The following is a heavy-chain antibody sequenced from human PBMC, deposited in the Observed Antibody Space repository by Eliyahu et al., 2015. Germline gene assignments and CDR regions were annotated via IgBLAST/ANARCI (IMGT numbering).Heavy chain of an antibody. Sequence: QMRLQESGPGLVRPSETLSLTCTVSNASXPHVDXFWXWIRXPPGKGLXWIGNIYYSGSTNYSPSLKSRVTMLVDLSKNQVTLNLKSVTAADTAVYFCVRGKYDADQWMIRRLNRFDPWGQGTLVTVSS. CDR3: VRGKYDADQWMIRRLNRFDP. CDR2: IYYSGST. D-gene: IGHD3-16*01. V-gene: IGHV4-61*08. J-gene: IGHJ5*02. CDR1: NASXPHVDXF.